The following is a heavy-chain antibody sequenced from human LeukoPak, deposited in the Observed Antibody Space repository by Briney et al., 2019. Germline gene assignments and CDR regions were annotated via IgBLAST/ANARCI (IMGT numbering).Heavy chain of an antibody. CDR1: GFTFSSYG. D-gene: IGHD3-22*01. CDR2: ISGSGGST. J-gene: IGHJ4*02. CDR3: AKDEYYDSSGYYLPRGY. V-gene: IGHV3-23*01. Sequence: GGSLRLSCAASGFTFSSYGMSWVRQAPGKGLEWVSAISGSGGSTYYADSVKGRFTISRDNSKNTLYLQMNSLRAEDTAVYYCAKDEYYDSSGYYLPRGYWGQGTLVTVSS.